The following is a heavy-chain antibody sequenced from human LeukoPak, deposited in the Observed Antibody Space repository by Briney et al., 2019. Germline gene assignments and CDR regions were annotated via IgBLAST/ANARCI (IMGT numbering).Heavy chain of an antibody. CDR3: ARSVTYYDFWSGDLDPFHI. D-gene: IGHD3-3*01. V-gene: IGHV1-18*01. CDR2: ISAYNGNT. Sequence: ASVKVSCKASGYTFTSYGISWVRQAPGQGLEWMGWISAYNGNTKYAQKLQGRVTMTTDTSTSTVYMEVRSLRSDYTAGYYCARSVTYYDFWSGDLDPFHIWGEKTMVPVSS. CDR1: GYTFTSYG. J-gene: IGHJ3*02.